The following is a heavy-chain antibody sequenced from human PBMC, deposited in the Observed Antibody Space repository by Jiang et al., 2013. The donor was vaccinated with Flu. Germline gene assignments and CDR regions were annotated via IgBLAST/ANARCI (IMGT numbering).Heavy chain of an antibody. J-gene: IGHJ6*02. Sequence: VQLVESGGGLVQPGGSLRLSCAASEFTFTKYDMHWVRQAPGKGLAWVSRINTDGSRTMYADSVKGRFTISRDNAKDTVYLQMNSLRAEDTAMYYCVRGRPWDVWGQGTTVTVSS. V-gene: IGHV3-74*03. CDR2: INTDGSRT. CDR3: VRGRPWDV. D-gene: IGHD6-25*01. CDR1: EFTFTKYD.